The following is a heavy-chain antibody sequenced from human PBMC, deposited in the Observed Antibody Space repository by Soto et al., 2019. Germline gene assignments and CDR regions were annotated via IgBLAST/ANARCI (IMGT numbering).Heavy chain of an antibody. J-gene: IGHJ5*02. Sequence: GGSLRLSCAASGFTFSSYWMHWVRQAPGKGLVWVSRINSDGSSTSYADSVKGRFTISRDNAKNTLYLQMNSLRAEDTAVYYCERDAAMVRGVIITSNPRTWFDPWGQGTLVTVSS. CDR2: INSDGSST. CDR3: ERDAAMVRGVIITSNPRTWFDP. V-gene: IGHV3-74*01. D-gene: IGHD3-10*01. CDR1: GFTFSSYW.